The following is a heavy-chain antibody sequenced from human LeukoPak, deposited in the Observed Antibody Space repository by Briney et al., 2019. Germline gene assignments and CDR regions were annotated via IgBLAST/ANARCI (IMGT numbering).Heavy chain of an antibody. Sequence: SETLSLTCTVSGYSISSGYYWGWIRQPPGKGLEWIGSIYHSGSTYYNPSLKSRVTISVDTSKNQFSLKLSSVTAADTAVYYCARRDEFRWYRDAFDIWGQGAMVTVSS. CDR1: GYSISSGYY. CDR2: IYHSGST. D-gene: IGHD6-13*01. CDR3: ARRDEFRWYRDAFDI. J-gene: IGHJ3*02. V-gene: IGHV4-38-2*02.